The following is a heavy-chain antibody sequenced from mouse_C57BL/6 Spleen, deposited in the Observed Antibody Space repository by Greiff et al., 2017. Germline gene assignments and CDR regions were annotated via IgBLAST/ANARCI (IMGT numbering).Heavy chain of an antibody. CDR2: IYPGSGST. J-gene: IGHJ2*01. CDR1: GYTFTSYW. CDR3: ARFITSVCDY. Sequence: QVQLQKSGAELVKPGASVKMSCKASGYTFTSYWITWVKQRPGQGLEWLGDIYPGSGSTNYNEKFKSKATLTVGTSSSTASMQLSSLTSEDSSVYYCARFITSVCDYWGQGTTLTASA. V-gene: IGHV1-55*01. D-gene: IGHD1-1*01.